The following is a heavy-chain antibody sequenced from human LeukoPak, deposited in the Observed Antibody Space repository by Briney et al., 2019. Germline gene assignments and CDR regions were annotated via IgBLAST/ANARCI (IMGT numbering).Heavy chain of an antibody. V-gene: IGHV3-11*03. J-gene: IGHJ4*02. CDR3: ATSVDTALDSDY. CDR2: ISSSSTYT. D-gene: IGHD5-18*01. Sequence: GGSLRLSCVASGFTFSDYYMSWIRQAPGKGLEWVSYISSSSTYTNYADSVKGRFTIYRDNAKNLLYLQMNSLRAEDTAVYYCATSVDTALDSDYWGQGTLVTVSS. CDR1: GFTFSDYY.